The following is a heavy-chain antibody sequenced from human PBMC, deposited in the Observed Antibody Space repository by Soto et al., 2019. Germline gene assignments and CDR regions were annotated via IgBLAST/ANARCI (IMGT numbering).Heavy chain of an antibody. CDR3: ARLRYDFWSGYTGGGHMDV. V-gene: IGHV4-39*01. D-gene: IGHD3-3*01. J-gene: IGHJ6*03. Sequence: SETLSLTCTVSGGSISSSSYYWGWIRQPPGKGLEWIGSIYYSGSTYYNPSLKSRVTISVDTSKNQFSLKLSSVTAADTAVYYCARLRYDFWSGYTGGGHMDVWGKGTTVTVSS. CDR1: GGSISSSSYY. CDR2: IYYSGST.